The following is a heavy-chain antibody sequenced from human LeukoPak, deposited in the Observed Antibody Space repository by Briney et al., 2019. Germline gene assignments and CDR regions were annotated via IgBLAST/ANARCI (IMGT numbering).Heavy chain of an antibody. CDR1: GGSFSGYY. D-gene: IGHD2-21*02. V-gene: IGHV4-34*01. CDR2: INHSGST. CDR3: ARGGPPHRRVTALQLDAFDI. Sequence: PSETLSLTCAVYGGSFSGYYWSWIRQPPGKGLEWIGEINHSGSTNYNPSLKSRVTISVDTSKNQFSLKLSSVTAADTAVYYCARGGPPHRRVTALQLDAFDIWGQGTMVTVSS. J-gene: IGHJ3*02.